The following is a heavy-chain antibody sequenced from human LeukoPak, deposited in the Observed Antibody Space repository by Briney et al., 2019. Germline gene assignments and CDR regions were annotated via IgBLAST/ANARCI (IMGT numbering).Heavy chain of an antibody. V-gene: IGHV3-7*01. CDR2: IKDDGSEK. J-gene: IGHJ4*02. D-gene: IGHD3-16*01. Sequence: GGSLRLSCAASGFTFDDYAMHWVRQTPGKGLEWVANIKDDGSEKYYVDSVKGRFTISRDNAKNSLYLQMNSLRAEDTAVYYCVRRGNRWGDYWGQGTLVTVSS. CDR1: GFTFDDYA. CDR3: VRRGNRWGDY.